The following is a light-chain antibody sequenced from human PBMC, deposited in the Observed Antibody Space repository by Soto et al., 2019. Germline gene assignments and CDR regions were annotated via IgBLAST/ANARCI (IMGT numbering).Light chain of an antibody. CDR2: GVT. Sequence: QSVLTQPASVSGSPGQSITISCTGTSSDVGGYNYVSWYQQHPGKAPKLMIYGVTNRPSGVSNRFSGSKSGNTASLTISGLQAEDEADYYCSSYTGSITLVFGGGTKLTVL. CDR3: SSYTGSITLV. V-gene: IGLV2-14*01. CDR1: SSDVGGYNY. J-gene: IGLJ2*01.